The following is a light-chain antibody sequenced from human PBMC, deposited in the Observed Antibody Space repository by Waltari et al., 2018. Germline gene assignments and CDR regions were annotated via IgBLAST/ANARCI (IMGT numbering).Light chain of an antibody. CDR3: SSYASNGHMV. CDR2: NVS. CDR1: SSDVGGHNY. V-gene: IGLV2-14*03. Sequence: QSALTQPASVSGSPGQPITISCTGTSSDVGGHNYVSWYQQHPGKVPKLIIYNVSNRPSGVSIRFSASKSGNTASLTISGVQAEDEADYYCSSYASNGHMVFGGGTKLTVL. J-gene: IGLJ2*01.